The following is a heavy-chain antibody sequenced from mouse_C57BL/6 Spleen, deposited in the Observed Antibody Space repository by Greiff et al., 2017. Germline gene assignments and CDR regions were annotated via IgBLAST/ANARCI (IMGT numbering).Heavy chain of an antibody. CDR3: TSQTGTYWYFDV. CDR1: GFTFRSYA. J-gene: IGHJ1*03. CDR2: ISSGGDYI. V-gene: IGHV5-9-1*02. Sequence: EVKLMESGEGLVKPGGSLKLSCAASGFTFRSYAMSWVRQTPEKRLEWVAYISSGGDYIYYADTVKGRFTISRDNARNTLYLQMSSLKSEDTAMYYCTSQTGTYWYFDVWGTGTTVTVSS. D-gene: IGHD4-1*01.